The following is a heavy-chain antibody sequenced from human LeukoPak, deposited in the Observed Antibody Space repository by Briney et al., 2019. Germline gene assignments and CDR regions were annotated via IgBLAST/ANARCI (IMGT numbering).Heavy chain of an antibody. V-gene: IGHV1-18*01. CDR3: ARDAPGLAKLFDY. J-gene: IGHJ4*02. CDR2: ISGYTGAT. CDR1: GYTFTSYG. D-gene: IGHD3-16*01. Sequence: ASVKVSCKASGYTFTSYGISWVRQAPGQGLEWMGWISGYTGATHYSVKLQDRLTVTTDTSTNTAYMELRRLRSADTAVYFCARDAPGLAKLFDYWGQGTLVTVSS.